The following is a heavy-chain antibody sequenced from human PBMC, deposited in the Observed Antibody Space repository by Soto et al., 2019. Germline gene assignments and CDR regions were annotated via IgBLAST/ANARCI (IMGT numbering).Heavy chain of an antibody. D-gene: IGHD6-13*01. V-gene: IGHV3-23*01. CDR3: AKGVKASAGAGSRFDS. CDR2: LSGSGAST. J-gene: IGHJ5*01. CDR1: GFTFSSYA. Sequence: EVQLLDSGGGLVHPGGSLRLSCAASGFTFSSYAMNWVRQAPGKGLEWVSSLSGSGASTYYADSVKGRFTISRDNSKTTLYLQMNSLRVEDTAIYYCAKGVKASAGAGSRFDSWGQGTLVTVSS.